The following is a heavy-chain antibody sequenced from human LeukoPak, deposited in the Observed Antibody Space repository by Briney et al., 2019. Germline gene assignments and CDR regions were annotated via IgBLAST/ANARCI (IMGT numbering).Heavy chain of an antibody. CDR2: IYSGGST. V-gene: IGHV3-66*01. CDR3: AMNYDRSVVGAFDI. J-gene: IGHJ3*02. CDR1: GFTVSSNY. Sequence: PGGSLSLSCAASGFTVSSNYMSWVRQAPGKGLEWVSVIYSGGSTYYADSVKGRFTISRDNSKNTLYLQMNSLRAEDTAVYYCAMNYDRSVVGAFDIWGQGTMVTVSS. D-gene: IGHD3-16*01.